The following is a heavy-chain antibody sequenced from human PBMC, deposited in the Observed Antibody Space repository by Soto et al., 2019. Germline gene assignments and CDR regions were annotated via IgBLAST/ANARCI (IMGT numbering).Heavy chain of an antibody. CDR1: GYTFTSYG. J-gene: IGHJ4*02. CDR3: ARDRAQDDFWSGYYFDY. V-gene: IGHV1-18*01. CDR2: ISAYNGNT. D-gene: IGHD3-3*01. Sequence: ASVKVSCKASGYTFTSYGISWVRQAPGQGLEGMGWISAYNGNTNYAQKLQGRVTMTTDTSTSTAYMELRSLRSDDTAVYYCARDRAQDDFWSGYYFDYWGQGTLVTVSS.